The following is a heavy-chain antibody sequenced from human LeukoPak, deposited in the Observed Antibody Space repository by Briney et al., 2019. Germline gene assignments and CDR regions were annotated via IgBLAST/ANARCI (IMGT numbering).Heavy chain of an antibody. Sequence: GGSLRLSCAASGFTFSSYAMHWVRQAPGKGLEWVAVISYDGSNKYYADSVKGRFTISRDNSKNTLYLQMNSLRAEDTAVYYCAREGDYSDRSDYDAYYFDYWGQGTLVTVSS. D-gene: IGHD3-22*01. V-gene: IGHV3-30*04. CDR2: ISYDGSNK. CDR3: AREGDYSDRSDYDAYYFDY. J-gene: IGHJ4*02. CDR1: GFTFSSYA.